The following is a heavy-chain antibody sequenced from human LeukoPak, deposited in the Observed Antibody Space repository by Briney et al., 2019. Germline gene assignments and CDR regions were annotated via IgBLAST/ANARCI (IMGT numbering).Heavy chain of an antibody. Sequence: PSETLSLTCTVSGGSISSSSYYWGWIRQPPGKGLEWIGSIYYSGSTYYNPSLKSRVTISVDTSKNQFSLKLSSVPAADTAVYYCARQLRNCSGGSCYLVDYWGQGTLVTVSS. CDR1: GGSISSSSYY. V-gene: IGHV4-39*01. J-gene: IGHJ4*02. D-gene: IGHD2-15*01. CDR2: IYYSGST. CDR3: ARQLRNCSGGSCYLVDY.